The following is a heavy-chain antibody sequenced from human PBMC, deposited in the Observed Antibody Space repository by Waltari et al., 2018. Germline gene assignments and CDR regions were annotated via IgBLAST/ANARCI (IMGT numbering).Heavy chain of an antibody. D-gene: IGHD6-13*01. CDR3: ARPTRIAAVHPTGYYYGMDV. V-gene: IGHV1-69*01. Sequence: VLQARGQGHEWLGVIIPIFGTANYAQKFQGRVTITADESPSTAYMELSSLISEDTAVYYCARPTRIAAVHPTGYYYGMDVWGPGTTVTVSS. J-gene: IGHJ6*02. CDR2: IIPIFGTA.